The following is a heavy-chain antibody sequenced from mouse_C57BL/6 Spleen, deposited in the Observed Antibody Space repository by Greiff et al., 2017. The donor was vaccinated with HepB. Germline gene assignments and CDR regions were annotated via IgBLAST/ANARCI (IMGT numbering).Heavy chain of an antibody. CDR3: ARTGYDGYSYFDY. CDR2: ISSGSSTI. D-gene: IGHD2-3*01. CDR1: GFTFSDYG. J-gene: IGHJ2*01. V-gene: IGHV5-17*01. Sequence: EVKLVESGGGLVKPGGSLKLSCAASGFTFSDYGMHWVRQAPEKGLEWVAYISSGSSTIYYADTVKGRFTISRDNDKNTLFLQMTSLRSEDTAMYYCARTGYDGYSYFDYWGQGTTLTFSS.